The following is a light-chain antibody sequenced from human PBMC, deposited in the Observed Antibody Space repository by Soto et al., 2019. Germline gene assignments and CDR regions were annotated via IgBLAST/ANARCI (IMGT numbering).Light chain of an antibody. CDR3: SSYAGSNIPYV. Sequence: QSVLTQPPSASGSPGQSVTISCTGTSSDVGGYNYVSWYQQPPGKAPKLMIYEVSKRPSGVPDRFSGSKSGNTASLTVAGLQAEDEADYYCSSYAGSNIPYVRVPGTKLTVL. V-gene: IGLV2-8*01. CDR2: EVS. J-gene: IGLJ1*01. CDR1: SSDVGGYNY.